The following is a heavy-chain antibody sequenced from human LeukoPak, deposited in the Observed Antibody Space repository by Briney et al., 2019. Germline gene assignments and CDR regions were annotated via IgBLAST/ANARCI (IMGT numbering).Heavy chain of an antibody. CDR2: IIPIFDTT. V-gene: IGHV1-69*01. D-gene: IGHD1-1*01. CDR3: ASRNNWNFFYGRDV. CDR1: GDTFRSYS. J-gene: IGHJ6*04. Sequence: SVKVSCKASGDTFRSYSFNWVRQAPGQGLEWMGGIIPIFDTTYYAQKFQGRVTITADESTSTAYMELSSLRYEDTAVYYCASRNNWNFFYGRDVGGSGTTVTASS.